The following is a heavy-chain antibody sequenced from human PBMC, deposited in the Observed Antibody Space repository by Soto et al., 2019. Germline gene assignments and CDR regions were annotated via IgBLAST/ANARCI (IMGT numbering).Heavy chain of an antibody. Sequence: SVKVSCKASGGTFSSYAISWVRQAPGQGLEWMGGIIPIFGTANYAQKFQGRVTITADESTSTAYMELSSLRSEDTAVYYCARIRDTAMTGFDYWGQGTLVTVSS. CDR1: GGTFSSYA. J-gene: IGHJ4*02. V-gene: IGHV1-69*13. D-gene: IGHD5-18*01. CDR3: ARIRDTAMTGFDY. CDR2: IIPIFGTA.